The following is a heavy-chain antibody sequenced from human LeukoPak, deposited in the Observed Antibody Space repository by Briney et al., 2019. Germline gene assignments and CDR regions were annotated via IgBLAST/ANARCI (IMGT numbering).Heavy chain of an antibody. V-gene: IGHV1-46*01. D-gene: IGHD3-3*01. CDR3: ARDPYYDFWTGYYRSYYGMDV. CDR1: GHTFTSYY. J-gene: IGHJ6*02. Sequence: ASVKVSCKASGHTFTSYYMHWVRQAPGQGLEWMGIINPSGGSTSYAQKFQGRVTMTRDTSTSTVYMELSSLRSEDTAVYYCARDPYYDFWTGYYRSYYGMDVWGQGTTVTVSS. CDR2: INPSGGST.